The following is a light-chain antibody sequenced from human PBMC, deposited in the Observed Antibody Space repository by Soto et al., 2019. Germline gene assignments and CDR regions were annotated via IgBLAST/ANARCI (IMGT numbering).Light chain of an antibody. CDR3: SSFTSSTTPV. V-gene: IGLV1-47*01. CDR2: RNN. Sequence: VLTQPPSASGTPGQRVTISCSGSSSNIGSNYVYWYQQLPGTAPKLLIYRNNQRPSGVPDRFSGSKSGTSASLAISGLQAEDEADYYCSSFTSSTTPVFGGGTQLTVL. CDR1: SSNIGSNY. J-gene: IGLJ7*01.